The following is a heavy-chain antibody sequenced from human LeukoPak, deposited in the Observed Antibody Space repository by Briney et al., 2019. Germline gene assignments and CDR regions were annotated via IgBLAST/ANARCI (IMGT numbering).Heavy chain of an antibody. CDR1: GFTFSSYS. CDR3: ARDRVRYSSGWYAGFDY. D-gene: IGHD6-19*01. Sequence: GGSLRLSCAASGFTFSSYSVNWVRQAPGKGLEWVSYISSSSTIYYADSVKGRFTISRDNAKNSLYLQMNSLRDEDTAVYYCARDRVRYSSGWYAGFDYWGQGTLVTVSS. V-gene: IGHV3-48*02. J-gene: IGHJ4*02. CDR2: ISSSSTI.